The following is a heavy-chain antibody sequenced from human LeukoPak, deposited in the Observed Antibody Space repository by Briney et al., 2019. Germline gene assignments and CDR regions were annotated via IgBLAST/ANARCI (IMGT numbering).Heavy chain of an antibody. D-gene: IGHD3-10*01. V-gene: IGHV4-39*01. CDR2: FYYNGNT. CDR1: GASTSSSRYY. CDR3: ASRGAVTWATGETV. Sequence: SETLSLTCTVSGASTSSSRYYWDWVRQAPGKGLEWIGCFYYNGNTFYNPFLKNRVTVSVDTSKNQFSLELSSVTAADTAVYYCASRGAVTWATGETVWGLGTMVAVSS. J-gene: IGHJ3*01.